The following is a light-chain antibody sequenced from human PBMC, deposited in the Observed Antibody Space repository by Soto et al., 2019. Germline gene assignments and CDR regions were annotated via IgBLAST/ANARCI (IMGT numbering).Light chain of an antibody. J-gene: IGLJ1*01. CDR2: DVT. V-gene: IGLV2-14*01. CDR1: SSDVGAYNS. Sequence: QSALTQPASVSGSPGQSIAISCTGTSSDVGAYNSVSWYQQYPGKAPKLMIHDVTNRPSGVSDRFSGSKSGNTASLTISGLQAEDVADYYCSSYTSSSSYVFGSRTKVTVL. CDR3: SSYTSSSSYV.